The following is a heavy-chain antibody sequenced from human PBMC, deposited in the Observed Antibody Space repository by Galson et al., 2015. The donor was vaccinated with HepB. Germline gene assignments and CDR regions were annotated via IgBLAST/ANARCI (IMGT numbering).Heavy chain of an antibody. CDR1: GYSFTSYW. CDR2: IDPSDSYT. V-gene: IGHV5-10-1*01. J-gene: IGHJ3*02. CDR3: ARRPIVVVPAAIDFDI. D-gene: IGHD2-2*01. Sequence: QSGAEVKKPGESLRISCKGSGYSFTSYWISWVRQMPGKGLEWMGRIDPSDSYTNYSPSFQGHVTISADKSISTAYLQWSSLKASDTAMYYCARRPIVVVPAAIDFDIWGQGTMVTVSS.